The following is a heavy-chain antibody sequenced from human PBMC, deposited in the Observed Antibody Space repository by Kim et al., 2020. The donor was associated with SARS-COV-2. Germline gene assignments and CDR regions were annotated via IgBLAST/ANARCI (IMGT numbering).Heavy chain of an antibody. D-gene: IGHD6-6*01. V-gene: IGHV3-7*03. Sequence: LSLTCAASGFTFRNYWMSWVRQAPGKGLEWVANIKQDGSQTYYVDSVKGRFTISRDTAKNSVFLQINGLRAEDTAVYHCARIGYTSSSFDYWGQGT. CDR3: ARIGYTSSSFDY. CDR2: IKQDGSQT. CDR1: GFTFRNYW. J-gene: IGHJ4*02.